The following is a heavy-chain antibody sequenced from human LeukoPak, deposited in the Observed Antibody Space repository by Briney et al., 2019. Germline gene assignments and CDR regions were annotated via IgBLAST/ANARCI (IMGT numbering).Heavy chain of an antibody. CDR2: IYYSGST. CDR1: GGSISSGGYY. V-gene: IGHV4-31*03. CDR3: AREQYYGSGTTP. Sequence: PSQTLSLNCTVSGGSISSGGYYWSWIRQHPGKGLEWIGYIYYSGSTYYNPSLKSRVTISVDTSKNQFSLKLSSVTAADTAVYYCAREQYYGSGTTPWGQGTLVTVSS. J-gene: IGHJ4*02. D-gene: IGHD3-10*01.